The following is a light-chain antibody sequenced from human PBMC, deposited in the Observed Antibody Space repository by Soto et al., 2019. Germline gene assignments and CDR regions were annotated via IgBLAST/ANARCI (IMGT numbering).Light chain of an antibody. J-gene: IGKJ2*01. CDR2: AAS. CDR1: QSISSY. CDR3: QQRYSTPPT. V-gene: IGKV1-39*01. Sequence: DIQMTRSPSSLSASVGDRVTMTCRASQSISSYLNWYQQKPGKAPKLLIYAASRLQSGVPSRFSGSGSGTDVTLTISSLQPEDFATYHCQQRYSTPPTFGQGTKLEIK.